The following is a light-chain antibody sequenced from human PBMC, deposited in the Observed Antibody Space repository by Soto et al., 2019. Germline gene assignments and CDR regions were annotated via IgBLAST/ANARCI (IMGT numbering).Light chain of an antibody. Sequence: ELVMTQSPATLSVSPGERATLSCRASQSVSSNLAWYQQKPGQAPRLLIYGASTRATGIPARFSGSGSGTEFTLTISSLQSEDFAVYYCQEYNNWPPWTCGRGTKVEIK. CDR3: QEYNNWPPWT. J-gene: IGKJ1*01. CDR1: QSVSSN. V-gene: IGKV3-15*01. CDR2: GAS.